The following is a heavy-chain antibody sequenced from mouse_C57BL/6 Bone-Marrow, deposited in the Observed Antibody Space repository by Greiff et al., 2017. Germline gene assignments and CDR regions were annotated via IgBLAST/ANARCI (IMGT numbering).Heavy chain of an antibody. CDR2: IDPSDSET. Sequence: VQLQQPGAELVRPGSSVKLSCKASGYTFTSYWMHWVKQRPIQGLEWIGNIDPSDSETHYNQKFKDKATLTVDKSSSTAYMQLSSLTSEDSAVYYCARGTTVARYFDVWGTGTTVTVSS. V-gene: IGHV1-52*01. CDR3: ARGTTVARYFDV. D-gene: IGHD1-1*01. CDR1: GYTFTSYW. J-gene: IGHJ1*03.